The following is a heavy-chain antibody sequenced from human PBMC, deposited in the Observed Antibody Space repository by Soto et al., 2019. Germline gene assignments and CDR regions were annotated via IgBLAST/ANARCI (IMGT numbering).Heavy chain of an antibody. CDR1: GGSISSSSYY. CDR3: ARIRLDSSGPTGSYFDY. D-gene: IGHD3-22*01. J-gene: IGHJ4*02. CDR2: IYYSGST. V-gene: IGHV4-39*01. Sequence: SETLSLTCTVSGGSISSSSYYWGWIRQPPGKGLEWIGSIYYSGSTYYNPSLKSRVTISVDTSKNQFSLKLSSVTAADTAVYYCARIRLDSSGPTGSYFDYWGQGTLVTVSS.